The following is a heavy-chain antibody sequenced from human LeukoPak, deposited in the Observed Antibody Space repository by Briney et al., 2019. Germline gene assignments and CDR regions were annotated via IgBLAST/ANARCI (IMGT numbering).Heavy chain of an antibody. CDR3: AKDRSIGTYYTFDH. J-gene: IGHJ4*02. Sequence: PGGSLRLSCAASGFTFSNYAVSWVRQAPGKGLEWVSAISGRGDNTYYADSVKGRFTVSRDNSNNRLYLQMSGLTAADTAVYYCAKDRSIGTYYTFDHWGQGTLVTVSS. CDR2: ISGRGDNT. CDR1: GFTFSNYA. D-gene: IGHD1-26*01. V-gene: IGHV3-23*01.